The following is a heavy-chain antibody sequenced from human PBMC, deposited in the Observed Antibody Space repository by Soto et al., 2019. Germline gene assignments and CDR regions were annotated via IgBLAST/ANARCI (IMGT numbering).Heavy chain of an antibody. CDR1: GYTFTNYG. Sequence: QLQLVQSGTELKKPGASVKVSCKASGYTFTNYGISWVRQAPGQGLEWMGWINADYGNTNYEQKFQGRVTMTTDTSTNTAYMDLRSLRSDGTAVYYCARKSLSNFTWCDPWGQGTLVTVSS. CDR2: INADYGNT. J-gene: IGHJ5*02. V-gene: IGHV1-18*04. D-gene: IGHD4-4*01. CDR3: ARKSLSNFTWCDP.